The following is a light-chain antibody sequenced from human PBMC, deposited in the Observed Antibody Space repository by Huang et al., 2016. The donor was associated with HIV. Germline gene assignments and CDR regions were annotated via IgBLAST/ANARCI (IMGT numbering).Light chain of an antibody. CDR2: GAS. CDR3: QQYGNSPRT. Sequence: EIVLTQSPGTLSLSPGERATLSCRASQSVSSTYLACYQQKPGQAPRLLIYGASSRATGIPDRFSGSGSGTDFTLTISRLDPEDFAVYYCQQYGNSPRTFGQGTKVEIK. CDR1: QSVSSTY. J-gene: IGKJ1*01. V-gene: IGKV3-20*01.